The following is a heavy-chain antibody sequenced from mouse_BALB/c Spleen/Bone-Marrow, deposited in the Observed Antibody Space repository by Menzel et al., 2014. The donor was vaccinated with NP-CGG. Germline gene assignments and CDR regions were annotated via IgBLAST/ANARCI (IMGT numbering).Heavy chain of an antibody. J-gene: IGHJ3*01. Sequence: VQPQQPGADLVKPGASVKLSCTASGFNIKDTYMHWVKQRPEQGLEWIGRIDPANGNTKYDPKFQGKATITADTSSNTAYLQLSSLTSEDTAVYYCARGDYYDGSFFAYWGQGTLVTVSA. V-gene: IGHV14-3*02. D-gene: IGHD1-1*01. CDR2: IDPANGNT. CDR1: GFNIKDTY. CDR3: ARGDYYDGSFFAY.